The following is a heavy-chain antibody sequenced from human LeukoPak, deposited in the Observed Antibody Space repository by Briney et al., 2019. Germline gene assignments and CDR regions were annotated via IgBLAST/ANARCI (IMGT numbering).Heavy chain of an antibody. D-gene: IGHD3-22*01. Sequence: GGSLRLSCAASGFTFSSYAMSWVRQAPGKGLEWVSAFSGSGGSTYYADSVKGRFTISRDNSKNTLYLQMNSLRAEDTAVYYCAKVHDSSGYYRYYFDYWGQGTLVTVSS. J-gene: IGHJ4*02. V-gene: IGHV3-23*01. CDR3: AKVHDSSGYYRYYFDY. CDR1: GFTFSSYA. CDR2: FSGSGGST.